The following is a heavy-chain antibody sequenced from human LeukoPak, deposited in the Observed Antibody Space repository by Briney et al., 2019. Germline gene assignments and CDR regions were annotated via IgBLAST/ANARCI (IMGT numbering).Heavy chain of an antibody. D-gene: IGHD6-19*01. CDR2: INSDGSST. J-gene: IGHJ1*01. CDR3: ARVGPSGLAVAGTQCFQH. Sequence: GGSLRLSCAASGFTFSTYWMSWVRQAPGKGLVWVSRINSDGSSTTYADSVKGRFTISRDNAKNTLYLQMNSLRADDTAVYYCARVGPSGLAVAGTQCFQHWGQGTLVTVSS. V-gene: IGHV3-74*01. CDR1: GFTFSTYW.